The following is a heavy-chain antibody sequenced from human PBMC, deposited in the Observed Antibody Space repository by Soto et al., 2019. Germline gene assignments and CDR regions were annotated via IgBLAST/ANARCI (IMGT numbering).Heavy chain of an antibody. Sequence: ASVKVSCKASGYTFTSYYMHWVRQAPGQGLEWMGIINPSGGSTSYAQKFQGRVTMTRDTSTSTVYMELSSLRSEDTAVYYCARDRTSGYSSSWYGYGMDVWGQGTTVTVSS. CDR3: ARDRTSGYSSSWYGYGMDV. CDR1: GYTFTSYY. D-gene: IGHD6-13*01. J-gene: IGHJ6*02. CDR2: INPSGGST. V-gene: IGHV1-46*01.